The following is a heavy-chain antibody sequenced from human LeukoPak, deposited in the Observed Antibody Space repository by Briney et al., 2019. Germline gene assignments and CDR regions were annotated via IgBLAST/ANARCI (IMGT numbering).Heavy chain of an antibody. J-gene: IGHJ4*02. CDR2: LYASGIT. CDR1: GFTVSSNY. V-gene: IGHV3-66*01. D-gene: IGHD1-26*01. CDR3: AAKGNRYTGIYVFAH. Sequence: GGSLRLSCAASGFTVSSNYMSWVRQAPGKGLEWVSVLYASGITKYADSVKGRFTISRDTSDNTLNLQMNGLGAEDSAVYYCAAKGNRYTGIYVFAHWGQGTLVTVSA.